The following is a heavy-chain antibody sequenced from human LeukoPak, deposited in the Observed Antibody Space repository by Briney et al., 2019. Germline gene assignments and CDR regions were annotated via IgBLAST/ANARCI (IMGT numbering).Heavy chain of an antibody. CDR2: INSDGSST. J-gene: IGHJ5*02. CDR3: ARDQLTGGRAP. CDR1: GFTFSSYW. Sequence: GGSLRLSCAASGFTFSSYWMHWVRQAPGKGLVWVSRINSDGSSTSYADSVKGRFTISRDNGKRTLYLQMNSLRVEDTAVYYCARDQLTGGRAPWGQGTLVTVSS. D-gene: IGHD3-10*01. V-gene: IGHV3-74*01.